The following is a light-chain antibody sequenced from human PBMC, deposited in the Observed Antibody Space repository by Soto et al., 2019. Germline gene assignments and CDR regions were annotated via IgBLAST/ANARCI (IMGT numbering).Light chain of an antibody. CDR2: YDS. CDR3: QVWDSSSDHVV. CDR1: NIGSKS. J-gene: IGLJ2*01. Sequence: YELTQPPSVSVAPGKTARITCGGNNIGSKSVHWYQQKPGQAPVLVIYYDSDRHSGIPERFSGSNSGNTATLTISRVEAGDEADYYCQVWDSSSDHVVFGGGTKLTVL. V-gene: IGLV3-21*04.